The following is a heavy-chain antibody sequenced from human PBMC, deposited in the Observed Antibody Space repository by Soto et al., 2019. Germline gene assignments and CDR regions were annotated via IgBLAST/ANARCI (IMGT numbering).Heavy chain of an antibody. CDR3: VKDRTVAARNFDD. CDR2: ISTSIDAT. Sequence: GGSLRLSCSASGFAFSNYAMHWVRQAPGKGLEWVSSISTSIDATYYADSVKGRFTISRDDSKNTLYLQMSSLRAEDSAVYYCVKDRTVAARNFDDCGQRTQVTVSS. J-gene: IGHJ4*02. D-gene: IGHD6-6*01. V-gene: IGHV3-23*01. CDR1: GFAFSNYA.